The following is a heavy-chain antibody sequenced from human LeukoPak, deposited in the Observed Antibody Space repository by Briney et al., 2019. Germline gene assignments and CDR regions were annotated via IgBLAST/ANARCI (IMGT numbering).Heavy chain of an antibody. Sequence: PGGSLRLSCAASGFTFSTYTMNWVRQAPGKGLEWVSSISSSSSYIYYADSVKGRFTISRDNAKNSLYLQMNSLRAEDTAVYYCARESGYYYDSSGVNWFDPWGQGTLVTVSS. V-gene: IGHV3-21*01. CDR2: ISSSSSYI. J-gene: IGHJ5*02. CDR1: GFTFSTYT. D-gene: IGHD3-22*01. CDR3: ARESGYYYDSSGVNWFDP.